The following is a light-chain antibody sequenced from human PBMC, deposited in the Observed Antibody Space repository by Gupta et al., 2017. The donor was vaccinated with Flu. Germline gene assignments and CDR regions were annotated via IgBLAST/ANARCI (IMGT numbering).Light chain of an antibody. V-gene: IGKV1-39*01. CDR3: QQSYSTPLLT. J-gene: IGKJ3*01. CDR2: AAS. CDR1: QSISNY. Sequence: DRVTITCRASQSISNYLNWYQQKPGEAPKLLVYAASSLQSGVPSRFGGSGSGTDFTLTISSLQPEDCATYFCQQSYSTPLLTFGPGTKVDIK.